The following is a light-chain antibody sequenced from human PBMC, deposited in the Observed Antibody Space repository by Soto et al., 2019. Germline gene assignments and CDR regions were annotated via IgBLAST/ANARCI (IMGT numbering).Light chain of an antibody. CDR3: SSYTSSSTWV. Sequence: QSALTQPASVSGSPGQSITISCTGSTSDVGGYNYVSWYQHHPGNSPKLVIYEVSDRPSGVSNRFSGSKSGNTASLTISGLQAEDEADYYCSSYTSSSTWVFGGGTKLTVL. CDR1: TSDVGGYNY. V-gene: IGLV2-14*01. J-gene: IGLJ3*02. CDR2: EVS.